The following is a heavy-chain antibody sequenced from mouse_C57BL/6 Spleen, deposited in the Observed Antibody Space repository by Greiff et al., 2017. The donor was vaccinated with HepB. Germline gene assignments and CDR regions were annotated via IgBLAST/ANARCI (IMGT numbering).Heavy chain of an antibody. Sequence: QVQLQQSGAELVKPGASVKLSCKASGYTFTSYWMQWVKQRPGQGLEWIGEIDPSDSYPNYNQKFKGKATLTVDTSSSTAYMQLSSLTSEDSAVYYCASYYYGSSYFYAMDYWGQGTSVTVSS. V-gene: IGHV1-50*01. J-gene: IGHJ4*01. CDR1: GYTFTSYW. CDR2: IDPSDSYP. CDR3: ASYYYGSSYFYAMDY. D-gene: IGHD1-1*01.